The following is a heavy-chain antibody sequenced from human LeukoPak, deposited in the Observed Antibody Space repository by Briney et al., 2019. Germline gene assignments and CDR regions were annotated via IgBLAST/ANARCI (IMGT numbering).Heavy chain of an antibody. CDR3: ARVWDTYGYSR. CDR2: IKQDGGEK. V-gene: IGHV3-7*01. J-gene: IGHJ4*02. Sequence: GGSLRLSCAGSGFTFSDYWMSWVRQAPGKGLEWVANIKQDGGEKHCVDSLKGRFTISRDNAKNSLYLQMNSLRAEDTAVYYCARVWDTYGYSRWGQGALVTVSS. CDR1: GFTFSDYW. D-gene: IGHD5-18*01.